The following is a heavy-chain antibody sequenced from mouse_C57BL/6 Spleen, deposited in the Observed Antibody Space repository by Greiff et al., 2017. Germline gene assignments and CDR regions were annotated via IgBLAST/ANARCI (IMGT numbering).Heavy chain of an antibody. CDR1: GFTFSDYG. CDR3: ATAGAWFAY. Sequence: EVKLMESGGGLVKPGGSLKLSCAASGFTFSDYGMHWVRQAPEKGLEWVAYISSGSSTIYYADTVKGRFTISRDNAKNTLFLQMTSLRSEDTAMYYCATAGAWFAYWGQGTLVTVAA. CDR2: ISSGSSTI. V-gene: IGHV5-17*01. J-gene: IGHJ3*01.